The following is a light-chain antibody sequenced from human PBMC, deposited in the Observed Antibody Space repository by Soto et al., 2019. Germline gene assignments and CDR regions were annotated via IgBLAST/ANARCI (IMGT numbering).Light chain of an antibody. J-gene: IGLJ1*01. CDR3: ISYTVSRSYV. CDR1: SSDIGAYDH. CDR2: SVS. Sequence: QSVLTHPASLSGSPGQSITISCSGTSSDIGAYDHVAWFQQFPGKTPKLVIYSVSNRPSGVSYRFSGSKSGNTASLTISGLQADDEADYYCISYTVSRSYVFGPGTRSPS. V-gene: IGLV2-14*01.